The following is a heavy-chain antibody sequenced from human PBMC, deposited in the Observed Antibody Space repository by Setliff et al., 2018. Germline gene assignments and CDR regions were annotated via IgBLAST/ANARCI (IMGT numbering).Heavy chain of an antibody. J-gene: IGHJ5*02. CDR1: GYTFPTYL. V-gene: IGHV1-18*01. D-gene: IGHD2-21*01. Sequence: ASVKVSCKASGYTFPTYLISWMRPAPGQGLEWMGWISPYNGNRNYAQKFQGRVTMTTDSSTSTAYLELKSLGSDDTAVYYCARPLSLCGGECNSHWFDPWGQGTLVTVSS. CDR2: ISPYNGNR. CDR3: ARPLSLCGGECNSHWFDP.